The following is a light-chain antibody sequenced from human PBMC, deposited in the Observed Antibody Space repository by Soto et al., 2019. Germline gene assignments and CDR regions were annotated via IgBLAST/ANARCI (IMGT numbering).Light chain of an antibody. CDR3: GTWDNSLTDYV. V-gene: IGLV1-51*01. J-gene: IGLJ1*01. Sequence: QSALTQPTSVSAAPGQKVFISCSGSSSDIGKNYVSWYQHLPGEAPKFLIYDNDKRPSGVPDRFSASKSGTSATLAITGLQTGDEADYFCGTWDNSLTDYVFGTGTKLTVL. CDR2: DND. CDR1: SSDIGKNY.